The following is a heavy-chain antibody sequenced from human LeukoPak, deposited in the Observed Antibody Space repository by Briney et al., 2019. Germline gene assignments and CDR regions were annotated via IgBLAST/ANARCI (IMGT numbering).Heavy chain of an antibody. Sequence: PGGSLRLSCAASGFTFSGYAMTWVRQAPGQGLEWVSTISGSGGNTYYADSVKGRFTVSGDNSKNTLYLQMNSLTADDTAVYYCAKNSGSWWYWGQGTLVSVSS. J-gene: IGHJ4*02. D-gene: IGHD1-26*01. CDR3: AKNSGSWWY. CDR2: ISGSGGNT. CDR1: GFTFSGYA. V-gene: IGHV3-23*01.